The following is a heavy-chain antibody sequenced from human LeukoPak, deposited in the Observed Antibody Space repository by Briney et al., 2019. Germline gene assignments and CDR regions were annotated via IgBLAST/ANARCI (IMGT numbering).Heavy chain of an antibody. CDR2: INWSGGST. Sequence: GGSLRLSCAASGFTFGNYGMSWVRQAPGKGLEWVSGINWSGGSTGYADSVEGRFTISRDNAKNSQYLQMSSLRVEDTALYYCARGSGSHYVYWGQGTLVTVSS. CDR3: ARGSGSHYVY. D-gene: IGHD1-26*01. J-gene: IGHJ4*02. CDR1: GFTFGNYG. V-gene: IGHV3-20*04.